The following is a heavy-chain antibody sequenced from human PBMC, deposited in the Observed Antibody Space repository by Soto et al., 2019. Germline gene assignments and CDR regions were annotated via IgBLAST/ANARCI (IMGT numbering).Heavy chain of an antibody. CDR2: IYDSGST. J-gene: IGHJ5*02. CDR3: ARDPAP. CDR1: GASISSISYF. Sequence: SETLSLTCTVSGASISSISYFWGWIRQPPGKGLEWIGSIYDSGSTYYNPSLKSRVTISVDTSKNQFSLKLTSVTAADTAVYYCARDPAPWGQGTLVTVSS. V-gene: IGHV4-39*07.